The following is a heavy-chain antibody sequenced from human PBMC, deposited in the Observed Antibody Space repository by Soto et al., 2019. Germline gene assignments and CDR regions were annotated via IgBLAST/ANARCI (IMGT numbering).Heavy chain of an antibody. CDR3: ARGGRATSLRSDFDY. J-gene: IGHJ4*02. V-gene: IGHV4-31*03. CDR2: IYYSGST. Sequence: QVQLQESGPGLGKPSQTLSLTCTVSGGSISSGGYYWSWIRQHPGKGLEWIGYIYYSGSTYYNPSLKSRVTISVDTSKNQFSLKLSSVTAADTAVYYCARGGRATSLRSDFDYWGQGTLVTVSS. CDR1: GGSISSGGYY.